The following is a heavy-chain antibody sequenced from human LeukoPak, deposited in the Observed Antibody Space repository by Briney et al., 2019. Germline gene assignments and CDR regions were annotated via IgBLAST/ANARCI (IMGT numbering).Heavy chain of an antibody. CDR3: AKRPTFYYDSSGYTY. CDR2: ISSSSSYI. CDR1: GFTFSSYS. V-gene: IGHV3-21*04. D-gene: IGHD3-22*01. J-gene: IGHJ4*02. Sequence: PGGSLRLSCAASGFTFSSYSMNWVRQAPGKGLEWVSSISSSSSYIYYADSVKGRFTISRDDAKNSLYLQMNSLRAEDTAVYYCAKRPTFYYDSSGYTYWGQGTLVTVSS.